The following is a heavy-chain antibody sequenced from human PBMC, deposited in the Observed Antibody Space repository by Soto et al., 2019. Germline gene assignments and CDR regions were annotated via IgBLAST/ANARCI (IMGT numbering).Heavy chain of an antibody. CDR3: ARGYYYGSGIYYHFDC. CDR1: GGSISGFY. J-gene: IGHJ4*02. CDR2: INYNGTS. Sequence: QVQLQESGPGLVKPSETLSLTCTISGGSISGFYWSWVRQPPGKALEWVGNINYNGTSNYNPSLKSRVTISVDTSKSQFSLKLNSVTAADTAVYYCARGYYYGSGIYYHFDCWGQGTLVTVSS. V-gene: IGHV4-59*08. D-gene: IGHD3-10*01.